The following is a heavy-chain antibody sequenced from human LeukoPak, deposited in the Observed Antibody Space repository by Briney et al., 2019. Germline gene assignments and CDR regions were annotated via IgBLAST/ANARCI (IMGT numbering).Heavy chain of an antibody. J-gene: IGHJ5*02. CDR3: AGVESSSSRVGWFDP. V-gene: IGHV7-4-1*02. D-gene: IGHD6-6*01. CDR2: INTNTGNP. CDR1: GYTFTSYA. Sequence: ASVKVSCKASGYTFTSYAMNWVRQAPGQGLEWMGWINTNTGNPTYAQGFTGRFVFSLDTSVSTAYLQISSLKAEDTAVYYCAGVESSSSRVGWFDPWGQGTLVTVSS.